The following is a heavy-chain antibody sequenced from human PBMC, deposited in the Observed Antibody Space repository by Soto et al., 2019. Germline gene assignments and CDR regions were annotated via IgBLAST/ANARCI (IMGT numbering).Heavy chain of an antibody. D-gene: IGHD4-17*01. J-gene: IGHJ4*02. CDR1: GGSISNSNYY. CDR3: ARSPEATVTAFDY. Sequence: SETLSLTCNVSGGSISNSNYYWSWIRQHPGKGLEWIGYIYYSGSTYYNPSLKSRVTISVDTSKNQFSLKLSSVTAADTAVYYCARSPEATVTAFDYWGQGTLVTVSS. CDR2: IYYSGST. V-gene: IGHV4-31*03.